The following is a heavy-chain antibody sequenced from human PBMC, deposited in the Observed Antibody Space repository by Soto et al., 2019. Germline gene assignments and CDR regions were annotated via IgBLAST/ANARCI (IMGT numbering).Heavy chain of an antibody. CDR2: INTDGSNT. CDR1: GFTFSTYW. D-gene: IGHD6-19*01. V-gene: IGHV3-74*01. J-gene: IGHJ4*02. CDR3: VRVFTAGPDGY. Sequence: GGSLRLSCTTSGFTFSTYWMHWVRQAPGKGLVWVSRINTDGSNTYYADSVKGRFTISRDNAKNTVYLQMNSLRVEDTAMYYCVRVFTAGPDGYWGQGTLVTVSS.